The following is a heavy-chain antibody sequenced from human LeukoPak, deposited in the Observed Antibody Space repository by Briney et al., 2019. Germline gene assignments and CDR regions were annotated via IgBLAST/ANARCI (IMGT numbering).Heavy chain of an antibody. V-gene: IGHV4-30-4*01. CDR3: ARDRRVNTRWFDP. D-gene: IGHD4-17*01. J-gene: IGHJ5*02. CDR1: GGSISSGDYY. CDR2: IYYSGST. Sequence: PSETLSLTCTVSGGSISSGDYYWSWIRQPPGKGLEWIGYIYYSGSTYYNPSLKSRVTISVDTSKNQFSLKLSSVTAADTAVYYCARDRRVNTRWFDPWGQGTLVTVS.